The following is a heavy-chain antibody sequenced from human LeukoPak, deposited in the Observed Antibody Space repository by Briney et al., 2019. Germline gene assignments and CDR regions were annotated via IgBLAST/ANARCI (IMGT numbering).Heavy chain of an antibody. Sequence: PGGSLRLSCVASEFTFRHYDMSWVRQAPGKGLEWVANIKQDGSEKYYVDSVKGRFTISRDNAKNSLYLQMNSLRAEDTAVYYCARDLNWETYWGQGTLVSVSS. CDR2: IKQDGSEK. CDR3: ARDLNWETY. V-gene: IGHV3-7*01. CDR1: EFTFRHYD. J-gene: IGHJ4*02. D-gene: IGHD7-27*01.